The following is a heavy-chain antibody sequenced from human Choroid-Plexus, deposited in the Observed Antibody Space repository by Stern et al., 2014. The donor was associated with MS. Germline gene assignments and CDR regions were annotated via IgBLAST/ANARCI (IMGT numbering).Heavy chain of an antibody. J-gene: IGHJ5*02. CDR1: GFTFGSCA. CDR3: AKDRQDLTYLFDH. Sequence: VQLVESGGGVVQPGRPLRLSCVASGFTFGSCAMHWVRQAPGKGLEWVAGVSYDGSNKYDVDSVKGRFTISRDNSQNTLYMQMSSLRPEDTAVYYCAKDRQDLTYLFDHWGQGSLVTVSS. V-gene: IGHV3-30*18. CDR2: VSYDGSNK. D-gene: IGHD2-2*01.